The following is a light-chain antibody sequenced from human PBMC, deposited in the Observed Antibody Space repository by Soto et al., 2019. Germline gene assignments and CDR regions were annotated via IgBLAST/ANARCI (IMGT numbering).Light chain of an antibody. Sequence: QAVVTQPPSASGAPGQWVTISCSGTSSNIETTSVNWYHQLPGTAPKLLIYNYNQRPSGVPDRFSGSKSGTSASLAISGLQSEDEADYYCAAWDDSLKGLVFGGGTKLTVL. V-gene: IGLV1-44*01. J-gene: IGLJ2*01. CDR2: NYN. CDR1: SSNIETTS. CDR3: AAWDDSLKGLV.